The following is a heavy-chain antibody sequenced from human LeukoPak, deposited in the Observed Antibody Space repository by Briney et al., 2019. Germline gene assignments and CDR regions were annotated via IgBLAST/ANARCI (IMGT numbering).Heavy chain of an antibody. V-gene: IGHV3-7*01. D-gene: IGHD1-26*01. CDR2: IKEDGSEK. CDR3: ARGLSGSYDY. Sequence: PGGSLTLSCAASGFTFSSYWMNWVRQAPGKGLEWVANIKEDGSEKYYVDSVKGRFTISRDNAKNSLYLQMNSPRAEDTAVYYCARGLSGSYDYWGQGTLVTVSS. CDR1: GFTFSSYW. J-gene: IGHJ4*02.